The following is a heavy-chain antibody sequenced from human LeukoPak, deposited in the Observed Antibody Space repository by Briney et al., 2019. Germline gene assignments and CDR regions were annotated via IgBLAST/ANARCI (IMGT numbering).Heavy chain of an antibody. CDR3: ARRVTTRLPFRY. D-gene: IGHD4-17*01. V-gene: IGHV4-34*01. Sequence: SETLSLTCAVYGGSFSGYYWSWIGQPPGKGLEWIGEINHSGSTNYNPSLKSRVTISVDTSKNQFSLTLSSVTAADTAVYYCARRVTTRLPFRYWGQGTLVTVSS. J-gene: IGHJ4*02. CDR1: GGSFSGYY. CDR2: INHSGST.